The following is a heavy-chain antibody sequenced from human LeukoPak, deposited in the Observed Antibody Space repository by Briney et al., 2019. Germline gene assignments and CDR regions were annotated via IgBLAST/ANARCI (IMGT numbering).Heavy chain of an antibody. CDR1: GYTFTSYG. J-gene: IGHJ4*02. CDR2: ISAYNGNT. V-gene: IGHV1-18*01. D-gene: IGHD3-22*01. Sequence: ASVKVSCKASGYTFTSYGISWVRQAPGQGLEWMGWISAYNGNTNYAQKLQGRVTMTTDTSTSTAYMELRSLRSDDTAVYYCASDVLSGYYPVGAFDIWGQGTLVTVSS. CDR3: ASDVLSGYYPVGAFDI.